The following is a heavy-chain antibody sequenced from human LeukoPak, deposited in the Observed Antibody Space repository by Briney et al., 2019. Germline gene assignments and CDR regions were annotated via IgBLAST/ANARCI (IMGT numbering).Heavy chain of an antibody. CDR2: ISSSSSYI. CDR1: GFTFSSYT. J-gene: IGHJ4*02. CDR3: ARDRNYDYVWGSYRPDYFDY. Sequence: GGSLRLSCAASGFTFSSYTMNWVRQARGKGPEGVSSISSSSSYIYYADSMKGRFTISRDNAKNSLYLQMNSLRAEDTAVYYCARDRNYDYVWGSYRPDYFDYWGQGTLVTVSS. V-gene: IGHV3-21*01. D-gene: IGHD3-16*02.